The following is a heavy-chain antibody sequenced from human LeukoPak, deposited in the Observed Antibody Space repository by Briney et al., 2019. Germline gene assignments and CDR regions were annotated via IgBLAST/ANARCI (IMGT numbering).Heavy chain of an antibody. V-gene: IGHV4-34*01. Sequence: PSETLSLTCAVYGVSFSGYYWSWIRQPPGKGLEWIGEINHSGSTNYNPSLKSRVTISVDTSKNQFSLKLSSVTAADTAVYYCARRRWTTVTMWAFDIWGQGTMVTVSS. D-gene: IGHD4-17*01. CDR2: INHSGST. CDR1: GVSFSGYY. J-gene: IGHJ3*02. CDR3: ARRRWTTVTMWAFDI.